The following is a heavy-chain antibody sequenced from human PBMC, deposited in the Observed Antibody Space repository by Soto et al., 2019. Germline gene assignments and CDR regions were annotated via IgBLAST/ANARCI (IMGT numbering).Heavy chain of an antibody. Sequence: SVKVSCKASEYTFTGYYLHWLRQAPVQGHEWMGWINPNSCATTYAQTFQGRVTMTRDTSISTAYMELSRLRSDDTAVDYCARDLTPPWLYSTSSGLIYYFGMDVWGQGTTVTVSS. D-gene: IGHD6-6*01. CDR2: INPNSCAT. V-gene: IGHV1-2*02. CDR1: EYTFTGYY. J-gene: IGHJ6*02. CDR3: ARDLTPPWLYSTSSGLIYYFGMDV.